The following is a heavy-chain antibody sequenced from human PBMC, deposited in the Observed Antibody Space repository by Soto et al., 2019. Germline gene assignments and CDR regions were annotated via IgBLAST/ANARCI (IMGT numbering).Heavy chain of an antibody. CDR1: GGSISSGNSYA. CDR2: ISHTGRT. D-gene: IGHD3-16*01. CDR3: ARAVAPYLGTWFDP. J-gene: IGHJ5*02. V-gene: IGHV4-30-2*01. Sequence: QLQLQESGSGLVKPSQTLSLTCAVSGGSISSGNSYAWSWIRQPPGKGLEWIGSISHTGRTSYNPYLKGRVNMSVDKSKNQFSLKLSSVTAADMAVYYCARAVAPYLGTWFDPWGQGSLVIVSS.